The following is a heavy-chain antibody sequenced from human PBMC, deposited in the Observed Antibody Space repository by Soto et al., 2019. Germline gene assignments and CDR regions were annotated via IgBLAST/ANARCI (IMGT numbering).Heavy chain of an antibody. Sequence: GGSLRLSCGASGFTFSSYDMDWVRQAPGKGLMWVSVIYSGGSTYYADSVKGRFTISRDNSKKTVYLQMNNLRPDDSAVYYCAKPRSSLEWPPIHPWGHGTRVTVSS. D-gene: IGHD3-3*01. CDR1: GFTFSSYD. V-gene: IGHV3-66*02. CDR2: IYSGGST. CDR3: AKPRSSLEWPPIHP. J-gene: IGHJ5*02.